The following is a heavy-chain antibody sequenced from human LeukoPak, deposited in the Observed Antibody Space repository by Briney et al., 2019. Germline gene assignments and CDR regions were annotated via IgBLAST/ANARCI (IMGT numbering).Heavy chain of an antibody. CDR1: RGTFSSSA. V-gene: IGHV1-69*05. CDR3: AREGYDSSGYQNWFDP. D-gene: IGHD3-22*01. Sequence: ASVKVSCKPSRGTFSSSATSWVREAPEQRLGWMGEIIPIFGTANYAQKFQGRVTITTDESTSTAYMELSSLRSEDTAVYYCAREGYDSSGYQNWFDPWGQGTLVTVSS. J-gene: IGHJ5*02. CDR2: IIPIFGTA.